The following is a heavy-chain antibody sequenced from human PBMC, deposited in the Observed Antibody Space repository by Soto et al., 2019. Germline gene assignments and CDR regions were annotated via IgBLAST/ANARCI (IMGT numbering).Heavy chain of an antibody. Sequence: SATLSLTCTFSGASMKSDYWTWLQLSPGTGLEWIGDIFYSGSTNLNPSLRSRLSISIDTSKNKFSLMLNSVTAADTAVYYGAKYLRCCVLDLCGQGTTVIVSS. CDR2: IFYSGST. CDR3: AKYLRCCVLDL. D-gene: IGHD3-9*01. V-gene: IGHV4-59*08. J-gene: IGHJ6*02. CDR1: GASMKSDY.